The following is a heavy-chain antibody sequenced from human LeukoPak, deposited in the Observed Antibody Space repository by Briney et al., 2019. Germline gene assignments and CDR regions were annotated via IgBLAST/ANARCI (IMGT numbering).Heavy chain of an antibody. CDR2: VYYSGST. CDR3: ARGHSWYFDY. Sequence: SETLSLTCSVSGDSIGSYYWSWIRQPPGKELEWIGYVYYSGSTYYNPSLKSRVTISVDTSKNHFSLKLSSVTAADTAVYYCARGHSWYFDYWGQGTLVTVSS. J-gene: IGHJ4*02. D-gene: IGHD2-15*01. CDR1: GDSIGSYY. V-gene: IGHV4-59*01.